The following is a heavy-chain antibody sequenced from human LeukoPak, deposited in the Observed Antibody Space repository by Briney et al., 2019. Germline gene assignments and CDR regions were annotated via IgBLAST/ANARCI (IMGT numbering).Heavy chain of an antibody. CDR3: ARMSTIAAAGTLLDY. CDR2: IDPNSGGT. J-gene: IGHJ4*02. Sequence: ASVKVSCKASGYTFTGYYMHWVRQAPGQGLEGMGWIDPNSGGTNYAQKFQGRVTMTRDTSISTAYMELSRLRSDDTAVYYCARMSTIAAAGTLLDYWGQGTLVTVSS. V-gene: IGHV1-2*02. D-gene: IGHD6-13*01. CDR1: GYTFTGYY.